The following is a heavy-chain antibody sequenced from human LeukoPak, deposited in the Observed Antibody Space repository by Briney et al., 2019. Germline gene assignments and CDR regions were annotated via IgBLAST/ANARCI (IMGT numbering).Heavy chain of an antibody. CDR3: TTVKYSGSRRVFDY. V-gene: IGHV3-15*01. D-gene: IGHD1-26*01. Sequence: AGSLRLSCAASGFTFSNAWMSWVRQAPGKGLEWVGRIKSKTDGGTTDYAAPVKGRFTISRDDSKNTLYLQMNSLKTEDTAVYYCTTVKYSGSRRVFDYWGQGTLVTVSS. CDR2: IKSKTDGGTT. CDR1: GFTFSNAW. J-gene: IGHJ4*02.